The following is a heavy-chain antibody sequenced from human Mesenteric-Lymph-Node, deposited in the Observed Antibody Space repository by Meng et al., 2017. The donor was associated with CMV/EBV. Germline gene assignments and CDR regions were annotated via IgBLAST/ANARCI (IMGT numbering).Heavy chain of an antibody. V-gene: IGHV4-34*01. Sequence: CAVYGGSFSGYYWSWIRQPPGKGLEWIGEINHSGSTNYNPSLKSRVTISVDTSKNQFSLKLSSVTAADTAVYYCARAPHIAARRAFDYWGQGTLVTVSS. CDR2: INHSGST. J-gene: IGHJ4*02. D-gene: IGHD6-6*01. CDR1: GGSFSGYY. CDR3: ARAPHIAARRAFDY.